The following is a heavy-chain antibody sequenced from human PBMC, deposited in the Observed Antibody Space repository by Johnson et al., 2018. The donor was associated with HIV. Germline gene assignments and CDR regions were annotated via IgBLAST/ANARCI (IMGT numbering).Heavy chain of an antibody. CDR1: GFTFSSYA. CDR3: ASLPGDAFEI. Sequence: QVQLVESGGGVVQPGRSLRLSCAASGFTFSSYAMHWVRQAPGKGLEWVAVISYDGSNKYYADSVKGRFTLSRDNSKNTLYLQMNSLRAEDTAVYYCASLPGDAFEIWGQGTMVTVSS. J-gene: IGHJ3*02. V-gene: IGHV3-30*04. D-gene: IGHD2-2*01. CDR2: ISYDGSNK.